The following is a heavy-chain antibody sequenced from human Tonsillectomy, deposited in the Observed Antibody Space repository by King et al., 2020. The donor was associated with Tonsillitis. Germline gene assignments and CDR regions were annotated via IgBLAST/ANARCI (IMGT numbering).Heavy chain of an antibody. CDR1: NGSINNYY. Sequence: QLQESGPGLVKPSETLSLTCSVSNGSINNYYWTWIRQPPGKGLEWMGYISDAGSTNYNPSLQSRVTISIDTSKDQLSLNLRSVTAADTAIYYCVRQVSAAAPRNNWFDPWGQGTLVTVSS. CDR3: VRQVSAAAPRNNWFDP. D-gene: IGHD6-13*01. V-gene: IGHV4-59*08. J-gene: IGHJ5*02. CDR2: ISDAGST.